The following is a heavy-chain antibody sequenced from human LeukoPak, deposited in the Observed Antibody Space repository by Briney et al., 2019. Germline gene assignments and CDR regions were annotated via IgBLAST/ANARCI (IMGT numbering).Heavy chain of an antibody. J-gene: IGHJ4*02. V-gene: IGHV3-66*01. CDR3: ARDPRAAWGYFDY. CDR1: GGSISSSPYY. CDR2: IYSGGST. Sequence: ETLSLTCTVSGGSISSSPYYWGWIRQPPGKGLEWVSLIYSGGSTYYADSVKGRFTISRDNSKNTLYLQMNSLRAEDTAVYYCARDPRAAWGYFDYWGQGTLVTVSS. D-gene: IGHD3-16*01.